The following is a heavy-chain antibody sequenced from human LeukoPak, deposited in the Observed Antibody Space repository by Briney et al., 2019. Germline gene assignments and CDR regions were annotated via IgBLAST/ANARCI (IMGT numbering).Heavy chain of an antibody. J-gene: IGHJ4*02. V-gene: IGHV3-30*18. CDR3: AKGSSSGYHRYYFDY. CDR2: MSYDGTNQ. CDR1: GFTFSSYG. D-gene: IGHD3-22*01. Sequence: GGSLRLSCAVSGFTFSSYGMHWVRQAPGKGLEWVAVMSYDGTNQYYADSVKGRFTISRDNSKSTLYLQMNSLRAEDTAVYCCAKGSSSGYHRYYFDYWGQGTLVTVSS.